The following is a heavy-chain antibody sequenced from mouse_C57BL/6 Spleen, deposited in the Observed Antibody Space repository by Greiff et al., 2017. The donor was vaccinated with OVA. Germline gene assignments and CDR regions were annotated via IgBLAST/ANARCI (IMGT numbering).Heavy chain of an antibody. D-gene: IGHD1-1*01. CDR3: ARAPNYYGSSYGGLDY. CDR1: GYTFTSYW. CDR2: IDPSDSET. Sequence: VQLQQPGAELVRPGSSVKLSCKASGYTFTSYWMHWVKQRPIQGLEWIGNIDPSDSETHYNQKFKDKATLTVDKSSSTAYMQLSSLTSEDSAVYYCARAPNYYGSSYGGLDYWGQGTSVTVSS. J-gene: IGHJ4*01. V-gene: IGHV1-52*01.